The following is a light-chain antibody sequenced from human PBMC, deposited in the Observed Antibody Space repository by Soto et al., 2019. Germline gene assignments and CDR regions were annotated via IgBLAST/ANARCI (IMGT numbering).Light chain of an antibody. J-gene: IGKJ1*01. CDR2: GAS. CDR3: QQYGSSPSWT. V-gene: IGKV3-20*01. Sequence: EIVLTQSPGTLSLSPGERATLSCRASQSVSNNYLAWYQQKPGQAPRPLIYGASSRATGIPDRFSGSGSGTDFTLTISRLEPEDFAVYYCQQYGSSPSWTFGQGTKV. CDR1: QSVSNNY.